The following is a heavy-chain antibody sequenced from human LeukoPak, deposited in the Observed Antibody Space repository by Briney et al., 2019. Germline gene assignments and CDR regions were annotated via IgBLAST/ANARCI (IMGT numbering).Heavy chain of an antibody. V-gene: IGHV3-23*01. Sequence: GGSLRLSCAASGFTFSSYAMSLVRQAPGKGLEWVSSISGSAGSTYYADSVKGRFTISRDNSKNTLYLQMNGLRAEDTAVYYCAKDGLYYGSRSYDYFDYWGQGTLVTVSS. CDR3: AKDGLYYGSRSYDYFDY. CDR2: ISGSAGST. CDR1: GFTFSSYA. J-gene: IGHJ4*02. D-gene: IGHD3-10*01.